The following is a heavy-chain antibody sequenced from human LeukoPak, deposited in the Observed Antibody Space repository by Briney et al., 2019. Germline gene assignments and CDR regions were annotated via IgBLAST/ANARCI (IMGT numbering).Heavy chain of an antibody. CDR1: GFIFDNYA. CDR2: ISGDGGST. V-gene: IGHV3-43*02. Sequence: PGGSLRLSCAAPGFIFDNYAIHWVRQAPGKGLEWVSLISGDGGSTFYADSVRGRFTISRDNAKNSLYLQMGSMRAEDTALYYCARPQPYGGEGAFGYWGQGTPVTVSS. D-gene: IGHD4-23*01. J-gene: IGHJ4*02. CDR3: ARPQPYGGEGAFGY.